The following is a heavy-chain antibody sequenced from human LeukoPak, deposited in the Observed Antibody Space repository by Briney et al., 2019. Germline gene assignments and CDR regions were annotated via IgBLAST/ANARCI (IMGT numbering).Heavy chain of an antibody. V-gene: IGHV1-2*02. CDR1: GYTFTGYY. J-gene: IGHJ6*02. Sequence: ASVKVSCKASGYTFTGYYMHWVRQAPGQGLEWMGWINPNSGGTNYAQKFQGRVTMTRDTSISTAYMELSRLRSDDTAVYYCARVYSSSWYRDYYYYGMDVWGQGTTVTVSS. D-gene: IGHD6-13*01. CDR3: ARVYSSSWYRDYYYYGMDV. CDR2: INPNSGGT.